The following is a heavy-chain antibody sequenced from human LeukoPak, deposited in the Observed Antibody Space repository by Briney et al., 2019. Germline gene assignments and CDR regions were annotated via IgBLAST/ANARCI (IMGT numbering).Heavy chain of an antibody. D-gene: IGHD2-2*01. Sequence: PSETLSLTCTVSGGSISSNYWSWIRQPPGKGLECIGYIYYSGSINYNPSLKSRITISVDTSKNQFSLKLSSVTAADTAMYYCARTAMVPAAMHTWCFDLWGRGTLVTVSS. V-gene: IGHV4-59*01. CDR1: GGSISSNY. J-gene: IGHJ2*01. CDR2: IYYSGSI. CDR3: ARTAMVPAAMHTWCFDL.